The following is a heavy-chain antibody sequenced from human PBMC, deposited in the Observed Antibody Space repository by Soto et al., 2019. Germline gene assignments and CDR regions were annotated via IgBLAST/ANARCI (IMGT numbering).Heavy chain of an antibody. J-gene: IGHJ3*02. CDR2: IIPILGIA. Sequence: QVQLVQSGAEVKKPGSSVKVSCKASGGTFSSYTISWGRQAPGQGLEWMGRIIPILGIANYAQKFQGRVTITADKSTSTAYMELSSLRSEDTAVYYCASPWHDYICGSYGPGAFDIWGQGTMVTVSS. V-gene: IGHV1-69*02. D-gene: IGHD3-16*01. CDR3: ASPWHDYICGSYGPGAFDI. CDR1: GGTFSSYT.